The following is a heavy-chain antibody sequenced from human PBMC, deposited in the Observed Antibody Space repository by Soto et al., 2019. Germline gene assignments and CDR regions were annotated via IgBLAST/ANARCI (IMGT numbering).Heavy chain of an antibody. CDR1: GFTFSTYA. Sequence: GGSLRLSCAASGFTFSTYAMIWVRQAPGKVLEWVSVITGSGGSTYYADSVKGRFTISRDTSKNTLFLQMNSLRAEDTAVYYCAKDRYGDYGGIDYWGQGTMVTVSS. J-gene: IGHJ4*02. CDR3: AKDRYGDYGGIDY. D-gene: IGHD4-17*01. CDR2: ITGSGGST. V-gene: IGHV3-23*01.